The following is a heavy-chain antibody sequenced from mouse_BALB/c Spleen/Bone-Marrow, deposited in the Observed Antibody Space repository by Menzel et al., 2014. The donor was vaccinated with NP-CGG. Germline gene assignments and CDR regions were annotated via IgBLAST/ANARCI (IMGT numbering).Heavy chain of an antibody. Sequence: EVQLVESGGGLVQPGGSLSLSCATSGFTFTDYYMNWVRQPPGKALEWLGFIRNTANGYTTEYSASVKSRFTISRDNSQNILYLQMNTLRADDSATYYCARDKGRVFFDYWGQGTTLTVSS. CDR3: ARDKGRVFFDY. CDR2: IRNTANGYTT. J-gene: IGHJ2*01. CDR1: GFTFTDYY. V-gene: IGHV7-3*02.